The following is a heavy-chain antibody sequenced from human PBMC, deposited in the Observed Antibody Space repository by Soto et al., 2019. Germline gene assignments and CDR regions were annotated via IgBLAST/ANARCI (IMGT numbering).Heavy chain of an antibody. CDR2: IYYSGST. V-gene: IGHV4-59*01. J-gene: IGHJ6*03. D-gene: IGHD3-10*01. Sequence: SETLSLTCTVSGGSISSYYWSWIRQPPGKGLEWIGYIYYSGSTNYNPSLESRVTISVDTSKNQFSLKLSSVTAADTAVYYCARERVQYYYGSWRKYMDVWGKGTTVTVSS. CDR3: ARERVQYYYGSWRKYMDV. CDR1: GGSISSYY.